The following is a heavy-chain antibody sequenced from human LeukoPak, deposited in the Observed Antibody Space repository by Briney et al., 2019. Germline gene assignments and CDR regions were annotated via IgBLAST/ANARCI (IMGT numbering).Heavy chain of an antibody. CDR2: INAYNGNT. D-gene: IGHD6-19*01. J-gene: IGHJ4*02. V-gene: IGHV1-18*01. Sequence: ASVKVSCKASAYTFTSSGITWVRQAPGQGLEWMGWINAYNGNTNYAQKLQGRVTMTTDTSTSTAYMELRSLRSDDTAVYYCARYIGSGPRDFDSWGQGTLVTVSS. CDR1: AYTFTSSG. CDR3: ARYIGSGPRDFDS.